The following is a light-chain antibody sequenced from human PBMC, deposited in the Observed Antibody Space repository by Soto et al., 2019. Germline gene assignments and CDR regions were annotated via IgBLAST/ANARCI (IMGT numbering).Light chain of an antibody. Sequence: DIVMTQTPLSSPVTLGQPASISCRSSQSLVHSDGDTYLSWLQQRPGQPPSLLIYKLSTQFSGVPHQFSGSGARTDFTLKISSVEAEDVAFSYCMQATQYPYTFGQGTKLEIK. J-gene: IGKJ2*01. V-gene: IGKV2-24*01. CDR1: QSLVHSDGDTY. CDR2: KLS. CDR3: MQATQYPYT.